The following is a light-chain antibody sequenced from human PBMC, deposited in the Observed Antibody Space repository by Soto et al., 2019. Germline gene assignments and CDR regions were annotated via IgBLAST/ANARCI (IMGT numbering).Light chain of an antibody. CDR1: QGISTY. CDR2: AAS. J-gene: IGKJ4*01. CDR3: QQLGD. V-gene: IGKV1-9*01. Sequence: IPLTQSPSSLSASVGDRVTITCRASQGISTYLAWYQQKPGKAPNLLIYAASTLQSGVPSRFSGSGSGTDFTLTISSLQPEDFATYYCQQLGDFGGGTKVEI.